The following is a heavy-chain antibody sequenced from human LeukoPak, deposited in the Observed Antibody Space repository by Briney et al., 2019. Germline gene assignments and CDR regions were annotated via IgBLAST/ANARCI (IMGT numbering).Heavy chain of an antibody. Sequence: GASVKVSCKASGYTFTSYDINWVRQAAGQGLEWMGWMNPNSGNTGYAQKFQGRVTITRNTSISTAYMELSSLRSEDTAVYYCARAYGFLEWLKGAFDIWGQGTMVTVSS. D-gene: IGHD3-3*01. CDR3: ARAYGFLEWLKGAFDI. J-gene: IGHJ3*02. CDR1: GYTFTSYD. CDR2: MNPNSGNT. V-gene: IGHV1-8*03.